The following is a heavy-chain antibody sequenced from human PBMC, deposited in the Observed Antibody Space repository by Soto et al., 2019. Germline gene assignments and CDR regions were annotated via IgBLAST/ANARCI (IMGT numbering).Heavy chain of an antibody. V-gene: IGHV1-8*01. Sequence: QVQLVQSGAEVKKPGASVKVSCKASGYTFTNNGINWVRQATGQGLEWVGWMNPTTGETGYTEKFHGRLAMTRDTSITTAYMELTSLTSEDTAVYYCTRAGDSGAWISNWGQGTLVTVSS. J-gene: IGHJ4*02. CDR1: GYTFTNNG. CDR3: TRAGDSGAWISN. CDR2: MNPTTGET. D-gene: IGHD7-27*01.